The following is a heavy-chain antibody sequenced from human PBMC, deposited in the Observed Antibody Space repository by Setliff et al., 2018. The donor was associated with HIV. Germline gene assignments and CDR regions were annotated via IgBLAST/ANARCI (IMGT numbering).Heavy chain of an antibody. J-gene: IGHJ6*03. CDR3: ARGRHGSGTYWGLYYYYYMDV. V-gene: IGHV1-69*10. Sequence: GASVKVSCKASGDTFSTYAITWVRQAPGQGLEWMGGIIPLVTIANYAQEFQGRVRFTADKSTSTAYMELNSLRSDDTAVYYCARGRHGSGTYWGLYYYYYMDVWGKGTTVTVSS. D-gene: IGHD3-10*01. CDR2: IIPLVTIA. CDR1: GDTFSTYA.